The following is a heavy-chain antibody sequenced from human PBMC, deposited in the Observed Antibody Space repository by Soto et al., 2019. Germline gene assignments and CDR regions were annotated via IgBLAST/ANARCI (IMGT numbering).Heavy chain of an antibody. CDR1: GYTFTGYY. CDR2: INPNSGGT. J-gene: IGHJ4*02. D-gene: IGHD4-17*01. Sequence: ASVKVSCKASGYTFTGYYMHWVRQAPGQGLEWMGWINPNSGGTNYAQKFQGRVTMTRDTSISTAYMELSRLRSDDTAVYYCARFDNDYGDYSMRYWGQGTMVTVST. CDR3: ARFDNDYGDYSMRY. V-gene: IGHV1-2*02.